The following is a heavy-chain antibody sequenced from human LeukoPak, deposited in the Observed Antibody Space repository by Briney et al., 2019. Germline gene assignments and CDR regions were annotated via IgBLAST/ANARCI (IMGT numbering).Heavy chain of an antibody. D-gene: IGHD5-24*01. Sequence: GWSLTLSCAAYIFTFSSYDMHWVRQAPGKGLEWVAVISYDGSNKYYADSVKGRFTISRDNSKNTLYLQMNSLRAEDTAVYYCARGTERWLQLGDFDYWGQGTLVTVSS. V-gene: IGHV3-30-3*01. CDR3: ARGTERWLQLGDFDY. J-gene: IGHJ4*02. CDR1: IFTFSSYD. CDR2: ISYDGSNK.